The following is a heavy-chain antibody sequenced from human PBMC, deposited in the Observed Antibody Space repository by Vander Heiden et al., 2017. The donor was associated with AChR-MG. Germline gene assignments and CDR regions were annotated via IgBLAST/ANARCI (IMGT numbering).Heavy chain of an antibody. CDR2: INHSGST. CDR1: GVSFSGYY. J-gene: IGHJ4*02. V-gene: IGHV4-34*01. CDR3: ARTSIAVAGTGIDY. D-gene: IGHD6-19*01. Sequence: QVQLQQWGAGLSQPSATLSLTCAAYGVSFSGYYGGWIRQPPGKGLEWIGEINHSGSTNYNPSLKSRVTISVDTSKNQFSLKLSSVTAADTAVYYCARTSIAVAGTGIDYWGQGTLVTVSS.